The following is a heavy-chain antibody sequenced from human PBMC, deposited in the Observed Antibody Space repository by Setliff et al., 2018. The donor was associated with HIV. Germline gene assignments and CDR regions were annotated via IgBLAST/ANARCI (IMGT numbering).Heavy chain of an antibody. CDR1: GGSMSSYY. CDR2: IYYTGST. Sequence: SETLSLTCTVSGGSMSSYYWSWIRQPPGKGLEWIGSIYYTGSTDYNPSLMSRVTITLDTPKNQFSLKLNSVIAADTAVYYCARNSVPSSHWGQGTLVTVSS. V-gene: IGHV4-59*01. J-gene: IGHJ4*02. CDR3: ARNSVPSSH. D-gene: IGHD3-10*01.